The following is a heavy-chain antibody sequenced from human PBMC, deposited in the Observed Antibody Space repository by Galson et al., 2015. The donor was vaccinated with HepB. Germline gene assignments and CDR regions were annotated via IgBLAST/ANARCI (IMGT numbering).Heavy chain of an antibody. CDR2: TIGSGGST. CDR1: GFTFSRYG. CDR3: AITYEMDTLFLGYDAFDI. J-gene: IGHJ3*02. Sequence: SLRLSCAVSGFTFSRYGTSWIGQAPGTGLEWVSGTIGSGGSTYQAASLKGRFTIPREQSKNTGKLQMKVLRADDTAVYYCAITYEMDTLFLGYDAFDIRGQGTMVTVSS. D-gene: IGHD5-24*01. V-gene: IGHV3-23*01.